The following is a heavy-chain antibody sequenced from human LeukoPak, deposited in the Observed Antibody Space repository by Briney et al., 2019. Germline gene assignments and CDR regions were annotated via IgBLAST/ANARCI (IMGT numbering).Heavy chain of an antibody. V-gene: IGHV3-66*04. Sequence: GGSLRLSCAASGFTVSSSYMNWVRQAPGKGLEWVSVIYSGGNTYYADSVRGRFIISRDNSENTVYLQMNSLRAEDTAVYFCARPPGLAGHYSYYYGVDVWGQGTTVTVSS. CDR2: IYSGGNT. CDR3: ARPPGLAGHYSYYYGVDV. J-gene: IGHJ6*02. D-gene: IGHD6-19*01. CDR1: GFTVSSSY.